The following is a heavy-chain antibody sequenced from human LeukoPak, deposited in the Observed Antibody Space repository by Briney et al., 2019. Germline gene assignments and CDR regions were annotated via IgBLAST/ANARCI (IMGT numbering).Heavy chain of an antibody. CDR3: ATGNYYGSGSYSPIDY. CDR2: FDPEDGET. CDR1: GYTLTELS. D-gene: IGHD3-10*01. J-gene: IGHJ4*02. V-gene: IGHV1-24*01. Sequence: ASVKVSCKVSGYTLTELSMHWVPQAPGKGREWMGGFDPEDGETIYAQKFQGRVTMTEDTSTDTAYMELSSLRSEDTAVYYCATGNYYGSGSYSPIDYWGQGTLVTVSS.